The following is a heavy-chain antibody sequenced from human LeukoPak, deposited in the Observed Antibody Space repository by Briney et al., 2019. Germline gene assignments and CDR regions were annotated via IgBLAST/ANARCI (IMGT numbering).Heavy chain of an antibody. CDR2: IIPIFGTA. D-gene: IGHD3-10*01. V-gene: IGHV1-69*06. J-gene: IGHJ4*02. Sequence: GSSVKVSCKASGGTFSSYAISWVRQAPGQGLEWMGGIIPIFGTANYPQKFQGRVTITADKSTSTAYMELSSLRSEDTAVYYCARFMVRGVMERWGQGTLVTVSS. CDR3: ARFMVRGVMER. CDR1: GGTFSSYA.